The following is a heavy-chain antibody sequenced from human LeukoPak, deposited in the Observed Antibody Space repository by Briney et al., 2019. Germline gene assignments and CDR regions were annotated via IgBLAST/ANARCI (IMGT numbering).Heavy chain of an antibody. V-gene: IGHV3-20*04. D-gene: IGHD2-21*02. CDR1: GFTFSSYG. CDR2: INWNGGST. Sequence: PGGSLRLSCETSGFTFSSYGMSWVRQAPGKGLEWVSGINWNGGSTGYADSVKGRFTISRDNSKNTLYLQMNSLRAEDTAVYYCAKSSSVVVTAIPLGWGQGTLVTVSS. J-gene: IGHJ4*02. CDR3: AKSSSVVVTAIPLG.